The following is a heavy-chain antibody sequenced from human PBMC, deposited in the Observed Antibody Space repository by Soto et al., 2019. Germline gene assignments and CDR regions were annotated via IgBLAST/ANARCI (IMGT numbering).Heavy chain of an antibody. CDR1: GFIFSGYS. CDR2: ISSSSSTI. CDR3: ARGRSGSGTSRAFYY. J-gene: IGHJ4*02. V-gene: IGHV3-48*01. Sequence: EVQLVESGGDLVQPGGSLRLSCAASGFIFSGYSMNWVRQAPGKGLEWISYISSSSSTIYYADSVKGRFTSSRDNAKNAQLRQRTSLRVEDTAVYYCARGRSGSGTSRAFYYWGRGTLVTVSS. D-gene: IGHD2-2*01.